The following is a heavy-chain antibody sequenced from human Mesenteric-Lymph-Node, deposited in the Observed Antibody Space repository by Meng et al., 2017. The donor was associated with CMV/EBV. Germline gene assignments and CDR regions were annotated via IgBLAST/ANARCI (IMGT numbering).Heavy chain of an antibody. D-gene: IGHD3-10*01. Sequence: ASVKVSCKASGYTFTDYRIHWVRQAPGQGPEWLGRINCNSGDTNYAQKFQGRVTMTRDTSISTAYMELSSLRSDDTALYYCVRLAGGVDYWGQGTLVTVSS. J-gene: IGHJ4*02. CDR3: VRLAGGVDY. CDR1: GYTFTDYR. CDR2: INCNSGDT. V-gene: IGHV1-2*06.